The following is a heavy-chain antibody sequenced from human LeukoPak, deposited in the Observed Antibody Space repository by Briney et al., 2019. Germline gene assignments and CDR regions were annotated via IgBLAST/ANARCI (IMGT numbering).Heavy chain of an antibody. J-gene: IGHJ4*02. D-gene: IGHD2-2*01. Sequence: SETLSLTCTVSGGSISSYYWSWIRQPPGKGLEWIGYIYYSGSTNYNPSLKSRVTISVDTSKNQFSLKLSSVTAADTAVYYCARGSCSSTRFYAGRLYYLDYWGQGTLVTVSS. CDR1: GGSISSYY. CDR3: ARGSCSSTRFYAGRLYYLDY. CDR2: IYYSGST. V-gene: IGHV4-59*01.